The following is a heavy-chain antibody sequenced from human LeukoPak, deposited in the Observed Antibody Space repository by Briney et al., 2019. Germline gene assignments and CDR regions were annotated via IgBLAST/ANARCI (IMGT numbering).Heavy chain of an antibody. J-gene: IGHJ5*02. CDR1: GYTFTGYY. CDR2: INPNSGGT. D-gene: IGHD6-19*01. CDR3: ARDRVRAVAGKGNWFDP. Sequence: GASVKVSCKASGYTFTGYYMHWVRQAPGQGLEWMGWINPNSGGTNYAQKFQGRVTMTRDTSISTAYTELSRLRSDDTAVYYCARDRVRAVAGKGNWFDPWGQGTLVTVSS. V-gene: IGHV1-2*02.